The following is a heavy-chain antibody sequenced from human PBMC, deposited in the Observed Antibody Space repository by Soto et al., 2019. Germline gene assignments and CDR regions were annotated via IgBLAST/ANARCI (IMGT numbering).Heavy chain of an antibody. D-gene: IGHD6-19*01. CDR2: LYSSGSI. J-gene: IGHJ5*02. CDR3: ARMYSSGSGWFHP. CDR1: GYSITAGGYY. Sequence: SETLSLTCFVSGYSITAGGYYWSWIRHHPGKGLEWIGSLYSSGSIIYNPSLRSRVSISGDTSSNQFSMSLTSVTAADTARYYCARMYSSGSGWFHPWGQGTLVTVSS. V-gene: IGHV4-31*03.